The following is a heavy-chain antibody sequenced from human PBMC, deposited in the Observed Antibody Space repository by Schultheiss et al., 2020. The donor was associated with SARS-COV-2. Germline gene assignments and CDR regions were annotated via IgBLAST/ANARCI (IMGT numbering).Heavy chain of an antibody. CDR2: IYYSGST. CDR3: AREGVDYYDSSGYYPDAFDI. CDR1: GGSISSGGYY. Sequence: SETLSLTWTVSGGSISSGGYYWSWIRQHPGKGLEWIGYIYYSGSTYYNPSLKSRVTISVDTSKNQFSLKLSSVTAADTAVYYCAREGVDYYDSSGYYPDAFDIWGQGTMVTVSS. V-gene: IGHV4-31*02. J-gene: IGHJ3*02. D-gene: IGHD3-22*01.